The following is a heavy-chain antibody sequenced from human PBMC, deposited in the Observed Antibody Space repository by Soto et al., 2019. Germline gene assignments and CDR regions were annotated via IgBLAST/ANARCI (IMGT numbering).Heavy chain of an antibody. D-gene: IGHD3-22*01. Sequence: SETLSLTCTVSGGSVSSGRYYWSWIRQPPGKGLEWIGYIYYSGSTNYNPSLKSRVTISVDTSKNQFSLKLSSVTAADTAVYYCAIWNYYDSCVSWFDPWGQGTLVTVPS. CDR2: IYYSGST. J-gene: IGHJ5*02. CDR3: AIWNYYDSCVSWFDP. CDR1: GGSVSSGRYY. V-gene: IGHV4-61*01.